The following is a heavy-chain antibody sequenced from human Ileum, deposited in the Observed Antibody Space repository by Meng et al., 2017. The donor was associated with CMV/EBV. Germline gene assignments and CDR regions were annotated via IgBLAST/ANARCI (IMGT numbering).Heavy chain of an antibody. CDR3: AYSSSWAHFDY. J-gene: IGHJ4*02. CDR1: GFTVSSNY. Sequence: GGSLRLSCVASGFTVSSNYMSWVRQAPGKGLEWVPIIYSDGTTYYADSVKGRFTISRDKSKNTLDLQMNSLRAEDMAVYYCAYSSSWAHFDYWGKG. V-gene: IGHV3-53*01. D-gene: IGHD6-13*01. CDR2: IYSDGTT.